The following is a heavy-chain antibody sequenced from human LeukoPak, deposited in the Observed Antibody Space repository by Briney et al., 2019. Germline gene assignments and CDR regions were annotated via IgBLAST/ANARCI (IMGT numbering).Heavy chain of an antibody. CDR3: AREVVAAAGTVDY. CDR2: IYYSGST. D-gene: IGHD6-13*01. CDR1: GGSISSYY. J-gene: IGHJ4*02. Sequence: ASETLSLTCTVSGGSISSYYWSWIRQPPGKGLEWIGYIYYSGSTNYKPSLKSRVTISVDTSKNQFSLKLSSVTAADTAVYYCAREVVAAAGTVDYWGQGTLVIVSS. V-gene: IGHV4-59*01.